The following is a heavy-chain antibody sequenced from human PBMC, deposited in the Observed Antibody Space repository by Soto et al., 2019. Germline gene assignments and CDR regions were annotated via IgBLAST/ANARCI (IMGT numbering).Heavy chain of an antibody. J-gene: IGHJ6*02. CDR2: ISSSSSYI. Sequence: PGGSLRLSCAASGFTFSSYSMNWVRQAPGKGLEWVSPISSSSSYIYYADSVKGRFTISRDNAKNSLYLQMNSLRAEDTAVYYCARGGTVTTSSWWANYYYGMDVWGQGTTVTVSS. V-gene: IGHV3-21*01. D-gene: IGHD4-17*01. CDR1: GFTFSSYS. CDR3: ARGGTVTTSSWWANYYYGMDV.